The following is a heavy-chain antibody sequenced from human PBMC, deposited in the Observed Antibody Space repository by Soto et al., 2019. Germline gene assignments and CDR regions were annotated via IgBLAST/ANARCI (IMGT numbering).Heavy chain of an antibody. V-gene: IGHV3-9*01. D-gene: IGHD4-17*01. Sequence: GGSLRLSCAASGFTFDDYAMHWVRQAPGKGLEWVSGISWNSGSIGYADSVKGRFTISRDNAKNSLYLQMNSLRAEDTALYYCAGGDYGFDYWGQGTLVTVSS. CDR1: GFTFDDYA. J-gene: IGHJ4*02. CDR2: ISWNSGSI. CDR3: AGGDYGFDY.